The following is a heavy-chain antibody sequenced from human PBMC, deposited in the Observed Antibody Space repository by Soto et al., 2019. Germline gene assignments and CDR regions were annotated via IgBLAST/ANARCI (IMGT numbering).Heavy chain of an antibody. V-gene: IGHV1-18*04. CDR1: GYTFTIYG. D-gene: IGHD3-22*01. J-gene: IGHJ4*02. CDR2: ISGYNGNT. CDR3: AMVDYYDSSGYYGY. Sequence: QVQLVQSGAEVKRPGASVKVSCKASGYTFTIYGISWVRQAPGQGLEWMGWISGYNGNTDYAQNLQDRVTLTTDAATSSVYMELRSLRSDDTAVYYCAMVDYYDSSGYYGYWGQGTLLTVSS.